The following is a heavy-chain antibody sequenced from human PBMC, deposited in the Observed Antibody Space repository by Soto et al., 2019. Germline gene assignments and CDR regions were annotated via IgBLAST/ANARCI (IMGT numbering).Heavy chain of an antibody. V-gene: IGHV4-61*01. J-gene: IGHJ4*02. CDR3: ARDIWSSSSSNSFDY. CDR1: GGSVSSGSYY. D-gene: IGHD6-6*01. Sequence: SETLSLTCTVSGGSVSSGSYYWSWIRQPPGKGLEWIGYIYYSGSTNYNPSLKSRVTISVDTSKNQFSLKLSSVTAADTAVYYCARDIWSSSSSNSFDYWGQGTLVTVSS. CDR2: IYYSGST.